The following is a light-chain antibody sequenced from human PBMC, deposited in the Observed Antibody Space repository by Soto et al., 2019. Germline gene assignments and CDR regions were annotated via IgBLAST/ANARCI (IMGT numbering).Light chain of an antibody. V-gene: IGLV1-44*01. CDR2: SNN. J-gene: IGLJ1*01. CDR1: SSNIGSNT. Sequence: QSVLTQPPSASGTPGQRVTISCSGSSSNIGSNTVNWYQQLPGTAPKLLIYSNNQRPSGVPDRFSGSKSGTSASLAISGLQSEDEADYYGAAWDDSLNGSYVFGTGTKLTVL. CDR3: AAWDDSLNGSYV.